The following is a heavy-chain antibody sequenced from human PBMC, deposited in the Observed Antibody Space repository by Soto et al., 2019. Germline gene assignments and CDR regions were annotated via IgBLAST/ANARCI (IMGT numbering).Heavy chain of an antibody. V-gene: IGHV4-59*01. CDR1: GASITTYY. J-gene: IGHJ4*01. Sequence: SETLSLTCTVSGASITTYYWSWIRQPPGKGLEWIGYISYSGSTDYNPSLKSRVTISVDTSRNQISLRLRSATAADTAVYYCAVAPRYWGHGALVTVS. CDR2: ISYSGST. CDR3: AVAPRY.